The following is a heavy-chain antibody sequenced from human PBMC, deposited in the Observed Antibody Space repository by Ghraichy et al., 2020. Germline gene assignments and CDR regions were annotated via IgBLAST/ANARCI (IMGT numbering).Heavy chain of an antibody. CDR1: GDSISSYY. D-gene: IGHD1-14*01. Sequence: SETLSLTCTVSGDSISSYYWNWIRQPAGKGLEWIGRIYTSGSTNYNPSLKSRVTMSVDTSKNQFSLKLSSVTAADTAVYYCARDPEWSDEGDAFDIWGQGTMVTVSS. CDR3: ARDPEWSDEGDAFDI. CDR2: IYTSGST. J-gene: IGHJ3*02. V-gene: IGHV4-4*07.